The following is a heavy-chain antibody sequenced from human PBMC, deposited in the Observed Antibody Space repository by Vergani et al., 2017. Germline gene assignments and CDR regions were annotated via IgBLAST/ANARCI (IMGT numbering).Heavy chain of an antibody. CDR3: ARAAIVATGLDY. V-gene: IGHV4-61*02. CDR1: GGSISSGSYY. D-gene: IGHD5-12*01. CDR2: IYTSGST. Sequence: QVQLQESGPGLVKPSQTLSLTCTVSGGSISSGSYYWSWIRQPAGKGLEWIGRIYTSGSTNYNPSLKSRVTISVDTSKTQFSLKLSSVTAADTAVYYCARAAIVATGLDYWGQGTLVTVSS. J-gene: IGHJ4*02.